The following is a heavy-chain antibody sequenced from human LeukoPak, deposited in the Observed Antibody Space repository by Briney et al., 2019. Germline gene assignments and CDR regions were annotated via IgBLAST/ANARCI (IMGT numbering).Heavy chain of an antibody. CDR3: ARDFNQAANLDY. D-gene: IGHD6-13*01. J-gene: IGHJ4*02. CDR2: INAGNGNT. CDR1: GYTFTSYA. Sequence: ASVKVSCKASGYTFTSYAMHWVRQAPGQRLEWMGWINAGNGNTKYSQKFQGRVTITRDTSASTACMELSSLRSEDTAVYYCARDFNQAANLDYWGQGTLVTVSS. V-gene: IGHV1-3*01.